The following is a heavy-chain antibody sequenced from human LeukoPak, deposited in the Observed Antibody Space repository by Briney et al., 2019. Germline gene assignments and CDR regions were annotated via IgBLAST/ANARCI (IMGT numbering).Heavy chain of an antibody. D-gene: IGHD3-22*01. CDR2: INHSGST. Sequence: SETLSLTCAVYGGSFSVYYWSWIRQPPGKGLEWIGEINHSGSTNYNPSLKSRVTISVDTSKNQFSLKLSSVTAADTAVYYCARVSYYDSSGNRGAFDYWGQGTLVTVSS. CDR3: ARVSYYDSSGNRGAFDY. CDR1: GGSFSVYY. J-gene: IGHJ4*02. V-gene: IGHV4-34*01.